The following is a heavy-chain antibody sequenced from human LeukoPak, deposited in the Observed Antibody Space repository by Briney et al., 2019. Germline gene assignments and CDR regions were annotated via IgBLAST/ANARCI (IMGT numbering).Heavy chain of an antibody. J-gene: IGHJ5*02. CDR3: ATRGWNDRYWFDP. V-gene: IGHV4-39*01. CDR1: GGSLSSSSYH. Sequence: SETLSLTCTVSGGSLSSSSYHWGWLRQPPGTGLEWIGSIYYSGSTYYNPSLKSRVTISVDTSKNQFSLRLSSVTAADTAVYYCATRGWNDRYWFDPWGQGTLVTVSS. CDR2: IYYSGST. D-gene: IGHD1-1*01.